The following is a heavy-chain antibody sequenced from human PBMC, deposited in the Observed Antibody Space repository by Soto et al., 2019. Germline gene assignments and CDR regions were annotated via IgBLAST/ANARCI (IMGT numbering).Heavy chain of an antibody. CDR3: TRDDVHFNGDRYYGVPMDV. V-gene: IGHV3-66*01. D-gene: IGHD2-8*01. J-gene: IGHJ6*04. Sequence: EVNLVESGGGLVNPGGSLRLSCAASGFSFEDAWMNWVRQAPGKGLEWVSLIQSGGTTYYAGSVKGRFTISRDYSENTLFLQMNSLRVEDTAVYYCTRDDVHFNGDRYYGVPMDVWGKGTTVTVSA. CDR1: GFSFEDAW. CDR2: IQSGGTT.